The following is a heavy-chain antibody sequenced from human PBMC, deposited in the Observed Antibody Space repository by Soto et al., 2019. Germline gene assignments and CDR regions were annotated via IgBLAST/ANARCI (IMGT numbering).Heavy chain of an antibody. CDR2: ILVGGST. Sequence: GGSLRLSCAVSGFICSSYDMSWVRQAPGKGLEWVSTILVGGSTHYEDSVKGRFTISRDTSKNTVYLQMNSLTAGDTAFYYCAKATATCGGAFEIYGQGTMVTVSS. D-gene: IGHD3-3*01. CDR1: GFICSSYD. V-gene: IGHV3-23*01. J-gene: IGHJ3*02. CDR3: AKATATCGGAFEI.